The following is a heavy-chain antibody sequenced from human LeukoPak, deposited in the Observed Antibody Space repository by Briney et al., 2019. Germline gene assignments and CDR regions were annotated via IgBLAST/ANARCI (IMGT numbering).Heavy chain of an antibody. V-gene: IGHV1-69*13. CDR2: IIPIFGTA. D-gene: IGHD3-10*01. CDR3: ARSPSYGSGSPPNWFDP. J-gene: IGHJ5*02. Sequence: SVKVSCKASGGTFSSYAISWVRQAPGQGLEWMGGIIPIFGTANYAQKFQGRVTITADEYTSTAYMELSSLRSEDTAVYYCARSPSYGSGSPPNWFDPWGQGTLVTVSS. CDR1: GGTFSSYA.